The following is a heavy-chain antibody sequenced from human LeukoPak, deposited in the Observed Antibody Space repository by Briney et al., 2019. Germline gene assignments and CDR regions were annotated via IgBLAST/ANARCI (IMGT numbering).Heavy chain of an antibody. CDR2: ISAYNGNT. CDR3: ARRPTGYYYYGMDV. J-gene: IGHJ6*02. V-gene: IGHV1-18*01. Sequence: ASVKVSCKASGYTFTSYGISWVRQAPGQGLEWMGWISAYNGNTNYAQKLQGRVTMTTDTSTSTAYMELRSLRSDDTTVYYCARRPTGYYYYGMDVWGQGTTVTVSS. CDR1: GYTFTSYG.